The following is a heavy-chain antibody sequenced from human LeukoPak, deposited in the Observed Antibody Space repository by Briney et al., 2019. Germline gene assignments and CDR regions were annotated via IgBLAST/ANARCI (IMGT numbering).Heavy chain of an antibody. D-gene: IGHD3-10*01. V-gene: IGHV1-18*01. CDR1: GYTFTSYG. CDR3: ARGAESELLWFGELSQFDY. CDR2: ISAYNGNT. J-gene: IGHJ4*02. Sequence: ASVKVSCKASGYTFTSYGISWVRQAPGQGLEWMGWISAYNGNTNYAQKLQGRVTMTTDTSTSTAYMELRSLRSDDTAVYYCARGAESELLWFGELSQFDYWGQGTLVTVSS.